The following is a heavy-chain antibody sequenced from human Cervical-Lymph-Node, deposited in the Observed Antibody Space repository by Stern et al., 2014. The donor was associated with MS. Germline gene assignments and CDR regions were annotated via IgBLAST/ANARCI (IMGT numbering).Heavy chain of an antibody. J-gene: IGHJ2*01. Sequence: QVQLQESGPGLVKPSQTLSLTCTVSGGSISSGSYYWSWIRQPAGKGLEXIGRIYTSGSTSYSPSLKSRVTISIDTSANHFSLNLSSVTAADTAVYYCARDFGYGGKNWFFDLWGRGTLVTVSS. CDR1: GGSISSGSYY. CDR3: ARDFGYGGKNWFFDL. V-gene: IGHV4-61*02. D-gene: IGHD4-23*01. CDR2: IYTSGST.